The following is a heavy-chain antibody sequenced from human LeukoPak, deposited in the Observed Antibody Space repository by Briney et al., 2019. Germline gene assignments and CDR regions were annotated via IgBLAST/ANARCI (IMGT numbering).Heavy chain of an antibody. CDR1: GGTFSSHA. CDR2: IIPIFGTT. CDR3: ARGDSGYDYGFDN. Sequence: SVKVSCKASGGTFSSHAISWVRQAPGQGLEWVGGIIPIFGTTNYAQKFQGRVTVTTDESTSTGYMELRSLRSDDTAVYYCARGDSGYDYGFDNWGQGTLVTVSS. J-gene: IGHJ4*02. V-gene: IGHV1-69*05. D-gene: IGHD5-12*01.